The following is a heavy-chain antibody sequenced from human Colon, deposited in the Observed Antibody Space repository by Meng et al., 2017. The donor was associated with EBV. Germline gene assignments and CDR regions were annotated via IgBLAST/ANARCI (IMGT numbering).Heavy chain of an antibody. Sequence: QGQLVPSGSELKKPGALGKVSCKASGYSLRSYAVNWLRQAPGRGLEWMGWINPSTAHPTYAQDFTGRFVFSLDISVNTAYLQINCLKAEDTAIYYCVRDVPDGDISLFDSWGQGTLVTVSS. V-gene: IGHV7-4-1*02. CDR1: GYSLRSYA. CDR2: INPSTAHP. CDR3: VRDVPDGDISLFDS. J-gene: IGHJ4*02. D-gene: IGHD2-21*02.